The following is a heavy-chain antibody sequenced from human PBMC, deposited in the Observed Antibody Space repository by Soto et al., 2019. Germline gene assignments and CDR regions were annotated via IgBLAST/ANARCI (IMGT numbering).Heavy chain of an antibody. Sequence: SETLSLTCTVSGGSISSGGYYWSWIRQHPGKGLEWIGYIYYSGSTYYNPSLKSRVTISVDTSKNQFSLKLSSVTAADTAVYYCARDQGDGYNWGFDYWGQGTLVTVSS. V-gene: IGHV4-31*03. CDR2: IYYSGST. D-gene: IGHD5-12*01. J-gene: IGHJ4*02. CDR1: GGSISSGGYY. CDR3: ARDQGDGYNWGFDY.